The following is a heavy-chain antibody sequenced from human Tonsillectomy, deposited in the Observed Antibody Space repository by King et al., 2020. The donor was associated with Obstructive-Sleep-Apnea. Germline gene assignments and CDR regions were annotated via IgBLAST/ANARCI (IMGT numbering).Heavy chain of an antibody. D-gene: IGHD2-15*01. CDR2: FSGYNGHT. Sequence: VQLVESGTEVKKPGASVRVPCKASGYKFSSYGITWVRQAPGQGPEWMGWFSGYNGHTKYAQKVQGRVTMTTDTSTSTVYLELRSLTSDDTAVYYCAREWGCTGGSCYHRTFDFWGQGTLVTVSS. J-gene: IGHJ4*02. V-gene: IGHV1-18*01. CDR1: GYKFSSYG. CDR3: AREWGCTGGSCYHRTFDF.